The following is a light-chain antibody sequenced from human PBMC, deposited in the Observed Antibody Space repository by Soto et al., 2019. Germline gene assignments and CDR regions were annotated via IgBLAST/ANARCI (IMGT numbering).Light chain of an antibody. CDR1: QDIGNN. V-gene: IGKV1-17*01. J-gene: IGKJ1*01. Sequence: DIQMTQSPSSLSASLGDRVTITCRASQDIGNNLGWYQQTPGKAPKGLIYAASSLQNGVPSRFSGSGSGTEFTLTISCLQPEDFATYCCLQHYTYVSPSGQGAKV. CDR2: AAS. CDR3: LQHYTYVSP.